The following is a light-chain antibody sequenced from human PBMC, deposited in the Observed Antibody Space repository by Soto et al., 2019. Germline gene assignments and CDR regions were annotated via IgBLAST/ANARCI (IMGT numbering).Light chain of an antibody. CDR3: LERSSWHPNYT. J-gene: IGKJ2*01. V-gene: IGKV3-11*01. CDR1: QSVASY. CDR2: DAS. Sequence: EIVLTQSPATLSLSPGERATLSCRASQSVASYLGWYQQKPGQAPRLLIYDASSRATGIPARFSGSGSGTDFTLTISSLEPEDFAVYYCLERSSWHPNYTFGQGTRLEIK.